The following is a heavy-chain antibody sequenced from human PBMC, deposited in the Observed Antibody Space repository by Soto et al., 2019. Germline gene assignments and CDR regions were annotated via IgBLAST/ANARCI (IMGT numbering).Heavy chain of an antibody. CDR2: INHSGST. Sequence: QVQLQQWGAGLLKPSETLSLTCAVYGGAFSGYYWTWIRQPPGTGLEWIGEINHSGSTNYNPSLKSRVASSVATSTNKFALKLPSVTAAATAVYYLARDKITGLFDYWGQGTLVTVSS. CDR1: GGAFSGYY. V-gene: IGHV4-34*01. D-gene: IGHD2-8*02. J-gene: IGHJ4*02. CDR3: ARDKITGLFDY.